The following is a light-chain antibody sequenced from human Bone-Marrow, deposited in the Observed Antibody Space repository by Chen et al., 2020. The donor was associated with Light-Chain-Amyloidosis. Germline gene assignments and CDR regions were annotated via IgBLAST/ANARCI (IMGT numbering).Light chain of an antibody. CDR3: QSADSSGTYEVI. CDR1: ALQTKY. V-gene: IGLV3-25*03. Sequence: SYELTQPPSASGSPGQPARIPCSGDALQTKYAYWYQQKPGQAPVLVIHRDTARPSGISERFSGSSSGTTATLTISGVQAEDEADYHCQSADSSGTYEVIFGGGTKLTVL. J-gene: IGLJ2*01. CDR2: RDT.